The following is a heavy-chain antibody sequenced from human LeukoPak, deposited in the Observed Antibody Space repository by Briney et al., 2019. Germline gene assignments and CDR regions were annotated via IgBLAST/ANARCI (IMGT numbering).Heavy chain of an antibody. V-gene: IGHV3-33*01. J-gene: IGHJ4*02. CDR2: IWYDGSNK. CDR1: GFTFSSYG. D-gene: IGHD3-22*01. Sequence: GGSLRLSCAASGFTFSSYGMHWVRQAPGKGLEWVAVIWYDGSNKYYADSVKGRFTISRDNSKNTLYLQMNSLRADDTAVYYCARANYHDSSGYYYFDYWGQGTLVTVSS. CDR3: ARANYHDSSGYYYFDY.